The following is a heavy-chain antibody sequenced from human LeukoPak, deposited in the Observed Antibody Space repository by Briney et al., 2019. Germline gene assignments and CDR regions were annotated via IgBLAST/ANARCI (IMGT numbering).Heavy chain of an antibody. Sequence: PGRSLRISCAAAGFTFSSYAMYWVRQAPGKGLEWVAVISNDGSNKYYADSVKGRFTISRDNSKNTLYLQMNSLRAEDTAVYYCARDRSSWYYYYYGMDVWGQGTTVTVSS. CDR3: ARDRSSWYYYYYGMDV. V-gene: IGHV3-30-3*01. CDR2: ISNDGSNK. CDR1: GFTFSSYA. J-gene: IGHJ6*02. D-gene: IGHD6-13*01.